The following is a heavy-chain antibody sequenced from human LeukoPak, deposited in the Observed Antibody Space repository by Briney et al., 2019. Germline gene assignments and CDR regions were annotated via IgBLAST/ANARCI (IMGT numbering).Heavy chain of an antibody. D-gene: IGHD1-26*01. J-gene: IGHJ3*01. CDR2: INTSGYT. CDR3: ARDYTVGPNDAFDF. Sequence: SETLSLTCTVSGGSISSHYWSWIRQPAGKGLEWIGRINTSGYTNYKSSLQSRVTISVDTSKNQFSLKLTSVTAADTAVYYCARDYTVGPNDAFDFWGQGTMVTVSS. CDR1: GGSISSHY. V-gene: IGHV4-4*07.